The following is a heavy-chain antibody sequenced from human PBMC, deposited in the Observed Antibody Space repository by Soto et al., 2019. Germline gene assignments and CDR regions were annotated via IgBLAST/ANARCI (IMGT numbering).Heavy chain of an antibody. J-gene: IGHJ5*02. D-gene: IGHD2-15*01. V-gene: IGHV1-3*01. CDR3: ARDACSGGSCQYNWFDP. CDR1: GCTFTRYA. CDR2: INDGNGNT. Sequence: QVQLVQSGAEVKKPGASVKVSCKASGCTFTRYAMHWVRQAPGQRPEWMGWINDGNGNTKYSQKFQGRVTITRDTSASTTYMELSSLRSEDTAVYYCARDACSGGSCQYNWFDPWGQGTLVTVSS.